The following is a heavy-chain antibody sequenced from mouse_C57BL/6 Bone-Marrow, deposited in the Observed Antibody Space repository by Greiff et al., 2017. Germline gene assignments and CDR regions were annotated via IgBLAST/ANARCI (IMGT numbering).Heavy chain of an antibody. D-gene: IGHD2-5*01. CDR3: QGASNREAMDY. CDR2: IDPENGNT. V-gene: IGHV14-3*01. Sequence: VQLQQSVAELVRPGDSVKLSCTASGFNIQNTYMNWVKQRPEKGLEWIGRIDPENGNTKYDPKFQGKATITAEPYSKNAYLQISSLTSEDTSICYCQGASNREAMDYWGQGTSGTVSS. CDR1: GFNIQNTY. J-gene: IGHJ4*01.